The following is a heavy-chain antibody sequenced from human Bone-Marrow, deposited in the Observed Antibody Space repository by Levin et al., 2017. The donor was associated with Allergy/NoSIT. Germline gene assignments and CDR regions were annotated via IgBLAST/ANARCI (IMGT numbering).Heavy chain of an antibody. J-gene: IGHJ4*02. CDR2: NYYSGTT. D-gene: IGHD1-1*01. CDR1: GHSITSGGYY. CDR3: ARGADWNDEGYFFDY. Sequence: SQTLSLTCSVSGHSITSGGYYWSWVRQLPGKGLEWIGYNYYSGTTYHNPSLRSRASISFDLSMNQFSLKLTSVTAADTAMYYCARGADWNDEGYFFDYWGQGTLVTVSS. V-gene: IGHV4-31*02.